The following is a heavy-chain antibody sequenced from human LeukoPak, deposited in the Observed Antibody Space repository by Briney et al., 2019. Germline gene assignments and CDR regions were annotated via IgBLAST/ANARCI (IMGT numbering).Heavy chain of an antibody. V-gene: IGHV1-18*01. Sequence: ASVKVSCKASGYTFTSYGISWVRQAPGQGLEWMGWISAYNGNTNYAQKLQGRVTMTTDTSTSTAYMELRSLRSDDTAVYYCARDQGSGWYGVYYYYYMDVWGKGTTVTVSS. CDR2: ISAYNGNT. D-gene: IGHD6-19*01. CDR3: ARDQGSGWYGVYYYYYMDV. J-gene: IGHJ6*03. CDR1: GYTFTSYG.